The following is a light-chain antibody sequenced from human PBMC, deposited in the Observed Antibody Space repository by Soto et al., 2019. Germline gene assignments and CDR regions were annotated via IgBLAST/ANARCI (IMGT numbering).Light chain of an antibody. CDR1: SSNIGAGYD. V-gene: IGLV1-40*01. CDR2: GNS. Sequence: QSVLTQPPSVSGAPGQRVTISCTGSSSNIGAGYDVHWYQQLPGTAPKLLIYGNSNRPSGVPDRFSGSKSGTSAYLAITGLQAEDEADYYCQSYDSSLSGYVFGTGTKLTAL. CDR3: QSYDSSLSGYV. J-gene: IGLJ1*01.